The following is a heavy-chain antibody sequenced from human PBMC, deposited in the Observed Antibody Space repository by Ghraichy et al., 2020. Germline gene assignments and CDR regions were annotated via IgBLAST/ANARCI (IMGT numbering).Heavy chain of an antibody. CDR1: GGSISSSSYY. Sequence: SETLSLTCTVSGGSISSSSYYWGWIRQPPGKGLEWIGSIYYSGSTYYNPSLKSRVTISVDTSKNQFSLKLSSVTAADTAVYYCARRAPFTSSSWFTTTYNWFDPWGQGTLVTVSS. J-gene: IGHJ5*02. V-gene: IGHV4-39*01. D-gene: IGHD6-13*01. CDR3: ARRAPFTSSSWFTTTYNWFDP. CDR2: IYYSGST.